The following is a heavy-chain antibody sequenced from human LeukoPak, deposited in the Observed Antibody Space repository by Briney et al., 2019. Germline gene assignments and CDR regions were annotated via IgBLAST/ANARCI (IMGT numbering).Heavy chain of an antibody. CDR3: ARGPRITVVRGGQWYCYMDV. Sequence: ASVKVSCKASEYTFTSYYIHWVRQAPGQGLEWMGLINPSGSSTNYAQKFQGRVTMTRDTSTSTVYMELSSLRSEDTAVYYCARGPRITVVRGGQWYCYMDVWGKGTTVTVSS. CDR2: INPSGSST. J-gene: IGHJ6*03. V-gene: IGHV1-46*01. D-gene: IGHD3-10*01. CDR1: EYTFTSYY.